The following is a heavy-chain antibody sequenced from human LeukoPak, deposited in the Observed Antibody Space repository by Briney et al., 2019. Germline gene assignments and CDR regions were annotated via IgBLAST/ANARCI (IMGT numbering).Heavy chain of an antibody. J-gene: IGHJ5*02. D-gene: IGHD2-2*01. CDR2: IYPGGGWT. CDR3: ARDMPHNCFDP. V-gene: IGHV1-46*01. CDR1: GASFSNYY. Sequence: GPSVKVSCKASGASFSNYYIHWVRQAPGQGLEWVGLIYPGGGWTNYAQKFQGRVTMTTDTSTSTVYMELSSLRSEDTAVYYCARDMPHNCFDPWGQGTLVTVSP.